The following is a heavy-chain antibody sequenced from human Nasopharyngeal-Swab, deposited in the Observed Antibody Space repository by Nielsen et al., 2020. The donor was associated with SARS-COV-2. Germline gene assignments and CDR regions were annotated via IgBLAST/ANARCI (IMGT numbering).Heavy chain of an antibody. J-gene: IGHJ4*02. CDR3: ATTFRGNSDGRY. CDR1: GFTFSSYW. CDR2: INSDGSTT. V-gene: IGHV3-74*01. Sequence: GESLKISCAASGFTFSSYWMHWVRQAPGKGLVWVSRINSDGSTTNYADSVKGRFTISRDNAKNTLYLQMNSLRPEDTAVYYCATTFRGNSDGRYWGQGTLVTVSS. D-gene: IGHD5-18*01.